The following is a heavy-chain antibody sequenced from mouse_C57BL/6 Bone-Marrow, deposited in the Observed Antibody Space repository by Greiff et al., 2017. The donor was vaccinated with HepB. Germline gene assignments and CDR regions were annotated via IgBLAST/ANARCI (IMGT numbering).Heavy chain of an antibody. CDR1: GYSITSDY. J-gene: IGHJ4*01. V-gene: IGHV3-8*01. CDR2: ISYSGST. D-gene: IGHD2-2*01. Sequence: EVQGVESGPGLAKPSQTLSLTCSVTGYSITSDYWNWIRKFPGNKLEYMGYISYSGSTYYNPSLKSRISITRDTSKNQYYLQLNSVTTEDTATYYCARSAYGYNYAMDYWGQGTSVTVSS. CDR3: ARSAYGYNYAMDY.